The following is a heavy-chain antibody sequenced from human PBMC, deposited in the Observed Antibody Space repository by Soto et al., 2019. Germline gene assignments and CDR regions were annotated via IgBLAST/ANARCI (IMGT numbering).Heavy chain of an antibody. CDR1: GDSISSDSHY. J-gene: IGHJ4*02. CDR3: SRQIPGAPPFADN. Sequence: QLQLQESGPGLVKPSETLSLTCSVSGDSISSDSHYWAWIRQPPGKGLEWIASISYSVSGYNGSPSYNPSLKSRVTTSLDTSKNQFSLNLRSVIAADTAVYYCSRQIPGAPPFADNWGQGILVTVSS. V-gene: IGHV4-39*01. D-gene: IGHD1-1*01. CDR2: ISYSVSGYNGSP.